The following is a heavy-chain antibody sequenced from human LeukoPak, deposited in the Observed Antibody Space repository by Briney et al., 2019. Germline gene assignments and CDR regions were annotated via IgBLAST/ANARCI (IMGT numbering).Heavy chain of an antibody. CDR1: GGSISSSTYY. D-gene: IGHD6-19*01. CDR3: ARRGIALTGSWNWYFDL. V-gene: IGHV4-39*01. Sequence: ASETRSFTCTVSGGSISSSTYYWGWIRQPKGQGLMGIVSINYSGSTYYTPSLKSRVTISVDTSRNQFSLKLSAVTAADTAVYYCARRGIALTGSWNWYFDLWGRGTLVTVSS. J-gene: IGHJ2*01. CDR2: INYSGST.